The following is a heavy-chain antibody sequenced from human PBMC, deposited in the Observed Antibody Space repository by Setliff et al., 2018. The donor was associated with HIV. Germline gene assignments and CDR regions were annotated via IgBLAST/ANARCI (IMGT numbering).Heavy chain of an antibody. CDR2: IYSSGST. J-gene: IGHJ4*02. CDR1: GGSMSGYY. D-gene: IGHD5-18*01. CDR3: ARDPGYTSGSTFHFDY. V-gene: IGHV4-4*07. Sequence: SENLSLTCSVSGGSMSGYYWNWIRQPAGKGLEWIGRIYSSGSTNHNPSLKSRVTMSVDTSKNQFSLSLSSVTAADTAVYFCARDPGYTSGSTFHFDYWGQGTLVTVSS.